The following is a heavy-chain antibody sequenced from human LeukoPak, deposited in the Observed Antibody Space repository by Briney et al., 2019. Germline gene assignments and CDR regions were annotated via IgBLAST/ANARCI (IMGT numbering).Heavy chain of an antibody. J-gene: IGHJ4*02. CDR3: ANGDGFDY. CDR1: GFTFSNFW. Sequence: GGSLRLSCATSGFTFSNFWMSWVRQAPGKGLEWVANIKQDGSEKYYVDSVKGRFTISRDNAKNSLYLQMNSLRAEDTAVYYCANGDGFDYWGQGTLLTVSS. CDR2: IKQDGSEK. V-gene: IGHV3-7*01. D-gene: IGHD5-24*01.